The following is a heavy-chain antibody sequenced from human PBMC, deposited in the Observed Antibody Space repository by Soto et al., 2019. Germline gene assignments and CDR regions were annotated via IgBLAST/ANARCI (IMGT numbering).Heavy chain of an antibody. Sequence: EVQLVESGGGLVQPGASLRLSCAASGFTFSSYWMYWVRQAPGKGLVWVSRINSGGSSPSYAGSVKGRFTISRDNAKNTLYLQMNSLRAEDTAVYYCARVRMWWAAAFDIWGQGTMVTVAS. CDR2: INSGGSSP. V-gene: IGHV3-74*01. CDR3: ARVRMWWAAAFDI. J-gene: IGHJ3*02. D-gene: IGHD2-21*01. CDR1: GFTFSSYW.